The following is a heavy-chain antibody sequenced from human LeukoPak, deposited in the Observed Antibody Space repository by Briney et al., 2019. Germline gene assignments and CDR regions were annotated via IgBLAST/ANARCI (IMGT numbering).Heavy chain of an antibody. CDR2: IYTSGST. Sequence: SETLSLTCTVSGGSISSSSYYWSWIRQPAGKGLEWIGRIYTSGSTNYNPSLKSRVTISVDTSKNQFSLKLSSVTAADTAVYYCASSRYDFWSFRYWGQGTPVTVSS. CDR1: GGSISSSSYY. V-gene: IGHV4-61*02. J-gene: IGHJ4*02. D-gene: IGHD3-3*01. CDR3: ASSRYDFWSFRY.